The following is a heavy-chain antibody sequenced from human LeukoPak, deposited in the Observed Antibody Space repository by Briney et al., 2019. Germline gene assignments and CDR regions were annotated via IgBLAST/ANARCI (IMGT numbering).Heavy chain of an antibody. CDR2: ISSSSSYI. D-gene: IGHD5-12*01. CDR3: ARVGRYGGYDY. Sequence: PGGSLRLPCAASGFTFSRYIMNWAPQAQGKGLEWVSSISSSSSYIYHADSVKGRFTISRDNAKNSLFLHIHILRPEHTSLFYCARVGRYGGYDYWGQGTLVTVSS. V-gene: IGHV3-21*01. J-gene: IGHJ4*02. CDR1: GFTFSRYI.